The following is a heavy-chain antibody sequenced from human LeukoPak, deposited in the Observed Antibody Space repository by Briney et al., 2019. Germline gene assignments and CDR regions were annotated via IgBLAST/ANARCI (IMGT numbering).Heavy chain of an antibody. Sequence: SETLSLTCAAYGGSSSGYYWSWIRQPPGKGLEWIGEVNHSGSANYNPSLKSRVTISVDTSKNQFSLKLSSVTAADTAVYYCARGNVKYSSGWYALDGRHYFDYWGQGTLVTVSS. V-gene: IGHV4-34*01. D-gene: IGHD6-19*01. CDR1: GGSSSGYY. CDR2: VNHSGSA. J-gene: IGHJ4*02. CDR3: ARGNVKYSSGWYALDGRHYFDY.